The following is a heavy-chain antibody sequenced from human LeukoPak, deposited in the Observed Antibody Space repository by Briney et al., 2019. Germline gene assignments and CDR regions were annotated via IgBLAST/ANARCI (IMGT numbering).Heavy chain of an antibody. V-gene: IGHV1-69*05. Sequence: SVKVSCKASGGTFSSYAITWVRQAPRQGLEWMGGIIPIFGTANYAQKFQGRVTITTDESTSTAYMELSSLRSEDTAVYYCAIQPPPTTVVTRRNYYYYMDVWGKGTTVTVSS. CDR3: AIQPPPTTVVTRRNYYYYMDV. J-gene: IGHJ6*03. CDR1: GGTFSSYA. CDR2: IIPIFGTA. D-gene: IGHD4-23*01.